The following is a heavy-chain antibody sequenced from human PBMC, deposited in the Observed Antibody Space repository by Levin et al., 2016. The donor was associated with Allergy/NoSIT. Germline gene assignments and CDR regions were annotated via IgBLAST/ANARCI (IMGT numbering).Heavy chain of an antibody. D-gene: IGHD3-22*01. Sequence: RQAPGKGLEWIGYIYYSGSTNYNPSLKSRVTISVDTSKNQFSLKLSSVTAADTAVYYCARAYDSMPYYYYGMDVWGQGTTVTVSS. J-gene: IGHJ6*02. CDR3: ARAYDSMPYYYYGMDV. CDR2: IYYSGST. V-gene: IGHV4-59*01.